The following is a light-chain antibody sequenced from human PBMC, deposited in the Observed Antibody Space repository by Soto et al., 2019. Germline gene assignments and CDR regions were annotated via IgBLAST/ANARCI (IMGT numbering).Light chain of an antibody. Sequence: EIVLTQSPVTLSLSPGERATLSCRASQSVSSYLAWYQQKPGQPPRLLIYDASNSAPGIPARFSGSGSGTDFTLTISSLEPEDFAVYYCQQRSNRFGGGTKVEIK. CDR1: QSVSSY. V-gene: IGKV3-11*01. CDR2: DAS. J-gene: IGKJ4*01. CDR3: QQRSNR.